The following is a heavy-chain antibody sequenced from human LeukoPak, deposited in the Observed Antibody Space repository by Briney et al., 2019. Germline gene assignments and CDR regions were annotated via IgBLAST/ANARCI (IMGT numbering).Heavy chain of an antibody. Sequence: SETLSLTCGVSGYSISSGYQWAWIRQSPGKGLEWIGSIYHSGSAHYNASLKSRVTISVETSKNQFSLNMYSVTAADTAVYYCARDPRWLTPDCTSTSCYENYFDPWGQGTLVTVSS. V-gene: IGHV4-38-2*02. D-gene: IGHD2-2*01. J-gene: IGHJ5*02. CDR2: IYHSGSA. CDR1: GYSISSGYQ. CDR3: ARDPRWLTPDCTSTSCYENYFDP.